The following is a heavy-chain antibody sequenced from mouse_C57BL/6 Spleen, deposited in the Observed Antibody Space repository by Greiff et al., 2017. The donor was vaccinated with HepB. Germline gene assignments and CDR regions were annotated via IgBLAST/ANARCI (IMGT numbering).Heavy chain of an antibody. CDR2: ILPGSGST. CDR1: GYTFTGYW. Sequence: VQLVESGAELMKPGASVKLSCKATGYTFTGYWIEWVKQRPGHGLEWIGEILPGSGSTNYTETFKGKATFTADTSSNTAYMQLSSLTTEDSAIYYCARWINWESMDYGGQGTSVTVSS. J-gene: IGHJ4*01. D-gene: IGHD4-1*01. CDR3: ARWINWESMDY. V-gene: IGHV1-9*01.